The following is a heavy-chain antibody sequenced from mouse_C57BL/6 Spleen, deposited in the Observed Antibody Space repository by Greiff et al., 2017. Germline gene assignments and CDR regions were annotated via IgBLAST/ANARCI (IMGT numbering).Heavy chain of an antibody. V-gene: IGHV6-6*01. D-gene: IGHD2-3*01. J-gene: IGHJ4*01. CDR1: GFTFSDAW. CDR2: IRNKANNHAT. Sequence: EVKVEESGGGLVQPGGSMKLSCAASGFTFSDAWMDWVRQSPEKGLEWVAEIRNKANNHATYYAESVKGRFTISRDDSKSSVYLQMNSLRAEDTGIYYCTRRCLLQGYAMDYWGQGTSVTVSS. CDR3: TRRCLLQGYAMDY.